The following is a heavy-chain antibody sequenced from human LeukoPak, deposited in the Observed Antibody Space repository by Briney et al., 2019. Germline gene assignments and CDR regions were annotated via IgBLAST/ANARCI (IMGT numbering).Heavy chain of an antibody. J-gene: IGHJ5*02. CDR1: GFTLSSYE. CDR3: VRDLNWFDP. V-gene: IGHV3-48*03. CDR2: ISSSGSTI. Sequence: QPGGSLRLSCAASGFTLSSYEMNWVRQAPGKGLEWVSYISSSGSTIYYADSVKGRFTISRDNAKNSLYLQMNSLRAEDTAVYYCVRDLNWFDPWGQGTLVTVSS.